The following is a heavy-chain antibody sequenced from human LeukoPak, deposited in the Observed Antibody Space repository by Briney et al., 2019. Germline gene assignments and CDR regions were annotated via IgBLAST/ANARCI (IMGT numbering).Heavy chain of an antibody. J-gene: IGHJ5*02. CDR3: IRDSGTYYVGA. Sequence: GGSLRLSCAASGFTFSSYAISWVRQAPGKGLEWVSAISGSGGYTYYADSVKGRFTISRDNSKNTLYLQMNSLRAEDTAVYYCIRDSGTYYVGAWGQGTLVTVSS. V-gene: IGHV3-23*01. CDR1: GFTFSSYA. CDR2: ISGSGGYT. D-gene: IGHD1-26*01.